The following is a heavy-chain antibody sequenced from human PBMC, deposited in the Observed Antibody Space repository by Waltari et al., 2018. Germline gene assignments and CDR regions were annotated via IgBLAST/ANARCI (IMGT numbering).Heavy chain of an antibody. D-gene: IGHD3-10*01. CDR2: IYSGGST. V-gene: IGHV3-53*01. CDR1: GFTVSSNY. CDR3: ARSGPSGAGSYYRYYYMDV. J-gene: IGHJ6*03. Sequence: EVQLVESGGGLIQPGGSLRLSCAASGFTVSSNYMSWVRQAPGKGLEWVSVIYSGGSTYYADSVKGRFTISRDNSKNTLYLQMNSLRAEDTAVYYCARSGPSGAGSYYRYYYMDVWGKGTTVTVSS.